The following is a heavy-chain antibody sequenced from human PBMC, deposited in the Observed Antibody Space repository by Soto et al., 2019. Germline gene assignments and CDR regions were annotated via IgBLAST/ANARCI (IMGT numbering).Heavy chain of an antibody. CDR1: GGSISSGVYY. CDR2: IYYSVST. Sequence: TLSLTCTVSGGSISSGVYYWSWIRQHPGKGLEWIGYIYYSVSTDYNPSLKSRVTISVDTSKNQFSLNLSSVTAADTAVYYCARFSSGWNALDYWGQGTLVTVSS. D-gene: IGHD6-19*01. J-gene: IGHJ4*02. CDR3: ARFSSGWNALDY. V-gene: IGHV4-31*03.